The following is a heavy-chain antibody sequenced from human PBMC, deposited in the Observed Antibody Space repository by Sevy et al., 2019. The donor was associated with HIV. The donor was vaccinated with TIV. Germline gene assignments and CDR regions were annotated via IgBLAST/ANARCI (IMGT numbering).Heavy chain of an antibody. CDR3: VRTVSGSYRYDDY. CDR2: ITRSSSAR. D-gene: IGHD3-16*02. CDR1: GFSFSSYS. V-gene: IGHV3-48*01. J-gene: IGHJ4*02. Sequence: GSLRLSCGASGFSFSSYSMNWVRQAPGKGLEWVSYITRSSSARDYADSVKGRFTISRDNAKNSLFLQMNSLRVEDTAVYYCVRTVSGSYRYDDYWGQGTLVTVSS.